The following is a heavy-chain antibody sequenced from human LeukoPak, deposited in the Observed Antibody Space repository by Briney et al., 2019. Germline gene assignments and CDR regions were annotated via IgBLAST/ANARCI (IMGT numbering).Heavy chain of an antibody. D-gene: IGHD2-2*01. CDR1: GYTFTSYY. Sequence: GASVKVSCKASGYTFTSYYMHWVRQAPGQGLEWMGWINPKSGGTTYEQKFQGRVTMTRDTSTSTAYMELSRLRSDDTAVCYCARGGEVCSSSSCYRGHDYWGQGTLVTVSS. V-gene: IGHV1-2*02. CDR3: ARGGEVCSSSSCYRGHDY. J-gene: IGHJ4*02. CDR2: INPKSGGT.